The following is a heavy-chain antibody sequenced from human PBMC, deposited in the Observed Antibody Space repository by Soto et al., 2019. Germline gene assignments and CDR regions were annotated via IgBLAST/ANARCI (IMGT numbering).Heavy chain of an antibody. CDR1: GGTFSSYA. CDR2: LIPIFGTA. D-gene: IGHD6-13*01. J-gene: IGHJ4*02. Sequence: ASVKVSCKASGGTFSSYAISWVRQAPGQGLEWVGGLIPIFGTANYAQKFQGRVTITADESTSTAYIELSSLRSEYTAVYYCARNHYTSSSRGYSSSWYTIDYWGQGTLVTVSS. CDR3: ARNHYTSSSRGYSSSWYTIDY. V-gene: IGHV1-69*13.